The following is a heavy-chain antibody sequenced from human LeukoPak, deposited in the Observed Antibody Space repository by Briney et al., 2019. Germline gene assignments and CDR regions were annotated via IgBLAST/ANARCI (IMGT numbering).Heavy chain of an antibody. CDR3: ARDPTYCGGDCSVY. CDR2: ITGSGSYI. J-gene: IGHJ4*02. CDR1: GFTFSSCA. V-gene: IGHV3-21*01. D-gene: IGHD2-21*01. Sequence: GGSLRLSCAASGFTFSSCAMNWVRQAPGKGLEWVSSITGSGSYIYYADSVKGRFTISRDNAKNSLYLQMNSLRAEDTAVYYCARDPTYCGGDCSVYWGQGTLVTVSS.